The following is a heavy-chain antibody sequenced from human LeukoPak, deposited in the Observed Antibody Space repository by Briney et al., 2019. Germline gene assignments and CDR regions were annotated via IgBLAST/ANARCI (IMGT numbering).Heavy chain of an antibody. J-gene: IGHJ4*02. CDR3: ARASYRQCLVPDFDY. CDR1: GFTFSSYA. V-gene: IGHV3-23*01. Sequence: GGSLRLSCAASGFTFSSYAMSWVRQAPGKGLEGVSAISGSGGSTYYADSGKGGFTISRENCKNTLYLQMNRLRAEERAGYDCARASYRQCLVPDFDYWGQGTLVTVSS. CDR2: ISGSGGST. D-gene: IGHD6-19*01.